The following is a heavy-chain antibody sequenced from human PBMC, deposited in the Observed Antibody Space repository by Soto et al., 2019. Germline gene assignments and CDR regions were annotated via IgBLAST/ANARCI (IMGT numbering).Heavy chain of an antibody. J-gene: IGHJ4*02. CDR2: ISYDGSNK. CDR3: ASGVGATSEDY. Sequence: VQLVESGGGVVQPGRSLRLSCAASGFTFSSYAMHWVRQAPGKGLEWVAVISYDGSNKYYADSVKGRFTISRDNSKNTLYLQMNSLRAEDTAVYYCASGVGATSEDYWGQGTLVTVSS. D-gene: IGHD1-26*01. CDR1: GFTFSSYA. V-gene: IGHV3-30-3*01.